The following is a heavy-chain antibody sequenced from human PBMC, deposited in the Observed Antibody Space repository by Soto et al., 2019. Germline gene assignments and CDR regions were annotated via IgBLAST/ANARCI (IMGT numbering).Heavy chain of an antibody. CDR2: ISYDGSNK. J-gene: IGHJ4*02. CDR1: GFTFSSYG. D-gene: IGHD6-13*01. CDR3: AKIAAQNPIDY. V-gene: IGHV3-30*18. Sequence: PGGSLRLSCAASGFTFSSYGMHWVRQAPGKGLEWVAVISYDGSNKYYADSVKGRFTISRDNSKNTLYLQMNSLRAEDTAVYYCAKIAAQNPIDYWGQGTLVTVPQ.